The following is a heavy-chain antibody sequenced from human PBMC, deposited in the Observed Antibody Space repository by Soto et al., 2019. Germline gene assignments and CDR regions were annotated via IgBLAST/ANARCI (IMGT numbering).Heavy chain of an antibody. CDR1: GFTFRSFT. V-gene: IGHV3-21*02. CDR2: ISSNSAYI. D-gene: IGHD6-13*01. Sequence: EVQLVESGGGLVKPGGSLRLSCAASGFTFRSFTMNWVRQAPGKGLEWVSTISSNSAYIYYTDALRGRFTISRDNAKNSLHIQMNSLRAEDTAVYYCTRDASRDSSARGWFDPWGTGTLVTVSS. J-gene: IGHJ5*02. CDR3: TRDASRDSSARGWFDP.